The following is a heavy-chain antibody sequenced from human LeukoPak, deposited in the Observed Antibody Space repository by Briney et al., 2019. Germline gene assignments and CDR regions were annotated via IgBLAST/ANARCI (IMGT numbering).Heavy chain of an antibody. CDR3: AKNQKPRSPYYDFWFDY. J-gene: IGHJ4*02. CDR2: ISGSGGST. Sequence: GGSLRLSCAASGFTFSSYAMSWVRQAPGKGLEWVSAISGSGGSTYYADSVKGRFTISRDNSKNTLYLQMNSLRAEDTAVYYCAKNQKPRSPYYDFWFDYWGQGTLVTVSS. D-gene: IGHD3-3*01. CDR1: GFTFSSYA. V-gene: IGHV3-23*01.